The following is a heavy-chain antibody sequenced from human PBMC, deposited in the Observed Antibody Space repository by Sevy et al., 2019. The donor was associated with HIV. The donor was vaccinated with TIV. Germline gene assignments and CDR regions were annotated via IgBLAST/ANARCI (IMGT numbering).Heavy chain of an antibody. D-gene: IGHD1-26*01. J-gene: IGHJ4*02. CDR3: ARDEGVGATSPYYFDY. CDR2: IGSSGSTI. V-gene: IGHV3-11*01. CDR1: GFTFSDYY. Sequence: GGSLRLSCAASGFTFSDYYMSWIRQAPGKGLEWVSYIGSSGSTIYYADSVKGRFTISRDNAKNSLYLQMNSLRAEDTAVYYCARDEGVGATSPYYFDYWGQGTLVTVSS.